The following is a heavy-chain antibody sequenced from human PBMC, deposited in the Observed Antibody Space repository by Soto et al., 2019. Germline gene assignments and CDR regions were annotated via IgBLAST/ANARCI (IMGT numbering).Heavy chain of an antibody. V-gene: IGHV1-18*01. CDR3: ARDLNRVITYFDY. J-gene: IGHJ4*02. D-gene: IGHD4-17*01. CDR2: VSAYNGNT. CDR1: GYTFTSYG. Sequence: ASVKVSCKASGYTFTSYGISWVRQAPGQGLEWMGWVSAYNGNTNYAQKLQGRVTMTRDTSTSTAYMELSSLRSEDTAVYYCARDLNRVITYFDYWGQGTLVTVSS.